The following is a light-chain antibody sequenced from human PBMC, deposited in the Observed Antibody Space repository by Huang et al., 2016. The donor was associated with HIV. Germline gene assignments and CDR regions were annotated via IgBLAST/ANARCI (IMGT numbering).Light chain of an antibody. V-gene: IGKV1-5*01. CDR2: EAS. Sequence: DIQMAQSPYTLSASLGDRVTITCRASQSISDWLAWYQQKPGKAPKLLIYEASNLGRGVPSRFSASRSETEFTLTISSLQPDDFATYYCQQYNTYPWTFGQGTKVEI. J-gene: IGKJ1*01. CDR3: QQYNTYPWT. CDR1: QSISDW.